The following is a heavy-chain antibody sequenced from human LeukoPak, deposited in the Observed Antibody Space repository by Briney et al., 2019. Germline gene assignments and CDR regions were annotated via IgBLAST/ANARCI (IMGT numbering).Heavy chain of an antibody. CDR2: IYYSGST. CDR3: ARDLYSSGPPSMDY. V-gene: IGHV4-39*07. CDR1: GGSISSSSYY. Sequence: SETLSLTCTVSGGSISSSSYYWGWIRQPPGKGLEWIGSIYYSGSTYYNPSLKSRVTISVDTSKNQFSLKLSSVTAADTAVYYCARDLYSSGPPSMDYWGQGTLVTVSS. J-gene: IGHJ4*02. D-gene: IGHD6-19*01.